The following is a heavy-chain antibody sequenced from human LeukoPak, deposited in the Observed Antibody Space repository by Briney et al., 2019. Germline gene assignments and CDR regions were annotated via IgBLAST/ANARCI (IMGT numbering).Heavy chain of an antibody. CDR3: ARQTSYYDYVWGSYRLWGFDY. D-gene: IGHD3-16*02. CDR1: GGSISSGSYY. Sequence: SETLSLTCTVSGGSISSGSYYWGWIRQPPGKGLEWIGSIYYSGSTYYNPSLKSRVTISVDTSKNQFSLKLSSVTAADTAVYYCARQTSYYDYVWGSYRLWGFDYWGQGTLVTVSS. J-gene: IGHJ4*02. V-gene: IGHV4-39*01. CDR2: IYYSGST.